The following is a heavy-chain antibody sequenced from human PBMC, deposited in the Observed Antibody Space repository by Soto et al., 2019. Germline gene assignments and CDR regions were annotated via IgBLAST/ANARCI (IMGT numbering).Heavy chain of an antibody. CDR3: ARRQKAIVVTVRGYFDY. D-gene: IGHD5-12*01. Sequence: QVQLQESGPGLVKPSQTLSLTCTVSGGSISSGGYYWSWIRQQPGKGLEWIGYIYYSGSTYYNPSLESRATISVDTSENQFSLKLNSVTAADTAVYYCARRQKAIVVTVRGYFDYWGQGTLVTVSS. CDR2: IYYSGST. V-gene: IGHV4-31*03. CDR1: GGSISSGGYY. J-gene: IGHJ4*02.